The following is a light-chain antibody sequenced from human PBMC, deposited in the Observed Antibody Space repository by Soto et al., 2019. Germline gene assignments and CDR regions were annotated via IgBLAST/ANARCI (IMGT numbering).Light chain of an antibody. J-gene: IGLJ3*02. CDR2: DVS. Sequence: QSALTQPRSVSGSPGQSVTISCTGTSSDVGGYNYVSWYQQHPGKAPKLMISDVSKRPSGVPDRFSGSKSGNTASLTISGLHAEDEAYYYCCSSAGTYTSVFGGGTKVTVL. V-gene: IGLV2-11*01. CDR3: CSSAGTYTSV. CDR1: SSDVGGYNY.